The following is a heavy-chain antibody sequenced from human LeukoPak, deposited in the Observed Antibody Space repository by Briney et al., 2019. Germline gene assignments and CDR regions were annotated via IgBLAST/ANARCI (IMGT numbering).Heavy chain of an antibody. Sequence: GGSLRLSCAASGFTFSDYYMSWIRQAPGKGLEWVSYISSSGSTIYYADSVKGRFTISRDNAKNSLYLQMNSLRAEDTAVYYCASTYGSGIRSNRGFIDYWGQGTLVTVSS. D-gene: IGHD3-10*01. J-gene: IGHJ4*02. CDR1: GFTFSDYY. V-gene: IGHV3-11*01. CDR3: ASTYGSGIRSNRGFIDY. CDR2: ISSSGSTI.